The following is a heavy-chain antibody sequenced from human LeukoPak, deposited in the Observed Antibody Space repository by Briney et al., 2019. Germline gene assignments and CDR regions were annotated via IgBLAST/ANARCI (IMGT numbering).Heavy chain of an antibody. CDR2: IYTSGST. CDR1: GGSNSSYY. J-gene: IGHJ4*02. D-gene: IGHD6-19*01. Sequence: SETLSLTCTVSGGSNSSYYWSWIRQPAGKGLEWIGRIYTSGSTNYNPSLKSRVAMSVDTSKNQFSLKLSSVTAADTAVYYCARVGDSSGWALGYWGQGTLVTVCS. V-gene: IGHV4-4*07. CDR3: ARVGDSSGWALGY.